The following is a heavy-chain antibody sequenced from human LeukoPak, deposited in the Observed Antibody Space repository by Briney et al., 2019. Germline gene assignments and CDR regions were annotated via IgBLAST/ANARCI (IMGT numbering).Heavy chain of an antibody. V-gene: IGHV1-8*01. CDR2: MNPNSGST. CDR1: GYTFTSYA. CDR3: ARFGPRYDDAFDI. J-gene: IGHJ3*02. D-gene: IGHD3-10*01. Sequence: ASVKVSCTASGYTFTSYAINWVRQATGQGLEWMGWMNPNSGSTGYAQKFQGRVTMTRNTSISTAYMELSSLRSEDTAVYYCARFGPRYDDAFDIWGQGTMVTVSS.